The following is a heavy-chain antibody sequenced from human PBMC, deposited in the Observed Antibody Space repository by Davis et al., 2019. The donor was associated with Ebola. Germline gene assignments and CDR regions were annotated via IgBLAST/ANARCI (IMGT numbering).Heavy chain of an antibody. J-gene: IGHJ4*02. CDR2: IKQDGSEK. CDR1: GSTFSSYW. D-gene: IGHD2-2*01. Sequence: PGGSLRLSCAASGSTFSSYWMSWVRQAPGKGLEWVANIKQDGSEKYYVDSVKGRFTISRDNAKNSLYLQMNSLRAEDTAVYYCAKKDSSNHDYWGQGTLVTVSS. CDR3: AKKDSSNHDY. V-gene: IGHV3-7*03.